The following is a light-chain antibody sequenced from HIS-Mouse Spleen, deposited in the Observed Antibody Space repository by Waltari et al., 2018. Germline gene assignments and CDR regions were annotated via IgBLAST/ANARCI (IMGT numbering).Light chain of an antibody. CDR3: SSYTSSSTLV. CDR1: SSDVGGYNY. V-gene: IGLV2-14*03. Sequence: QSALTQPASVSGSPGQSITISCTGTSSDVGGYNYVPWYQQHPGKAPKLMIYDVSNRPSGVSNRFSGSKSGNTAPLTISGLQAEDEADYYCSSYTSSSTLVFGGGTKLTVL. CDR2: DVS. J-gene: IGLJ3*02.